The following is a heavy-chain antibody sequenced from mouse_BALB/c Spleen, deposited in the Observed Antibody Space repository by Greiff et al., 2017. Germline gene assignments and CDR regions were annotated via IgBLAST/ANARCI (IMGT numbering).Heavy chain of an antibody. CDR1: GFNIKDTY. D-gene: IGHD2-1*01. V-gene: IGHV14-3*02. Sequence: EVQVVESGAELVKPGASVKLSCTASGFNIKDTYMHWVKQRPEQGLEWIGRIDPANGNTKYDPKFQGKATITADTSSNTAYLQLSSLTSEDTAVYYCARHGNHRGFAYWGQGTLVTVSA. CDR2: IDPANGNT. J-gene: IGHJ3*01. CDR3: ARHGNHRGFAY.